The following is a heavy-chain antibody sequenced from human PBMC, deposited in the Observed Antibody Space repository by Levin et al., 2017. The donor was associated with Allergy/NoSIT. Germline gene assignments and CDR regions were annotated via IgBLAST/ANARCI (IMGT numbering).Heavy chain of an antibody. CDR3: AKGRGYCSGGTCYYPNDAFDL. CDR1: GFTFASYA. CDR2: VSASGSNT. D-gene: IGHD2-15*01. J-gene: IGHJ3*01. Sequence: PGGSLRLSCAASGFTFASYAMTWVRQAPGKGLEWVSGVSASGSNTDYADSVKGRFTISRDNSKNTLYLQMNSLRAEATAVFYCAKGRGYCSGGTCYYPNDAFDLWGQGTMVTVSS. V-gene: IGHV3-23*01.